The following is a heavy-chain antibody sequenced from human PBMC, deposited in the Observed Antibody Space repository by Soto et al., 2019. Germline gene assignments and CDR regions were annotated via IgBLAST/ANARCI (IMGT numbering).Heavy chain of an antibody. CDR3: ARARYQLLHPYYHGMDV. CDR2: IHYSGST. J-gene: IGHJ6*02. Sequence: QVQLQESGPGLVKPSETLSLTCTVSGGSISSYYWSWIRQSPGKGLEWIGYIHYSGSTKSNPSLKSRVTISVDTSRNQVSLKVSSVTAADSAVYFCARARYQLLHPYYHGMDVWGQGTTVTVSS. CDR1: GGSISSYY. D-gene: IGHD2-2*01. V-gene: IGHV4-59*01.